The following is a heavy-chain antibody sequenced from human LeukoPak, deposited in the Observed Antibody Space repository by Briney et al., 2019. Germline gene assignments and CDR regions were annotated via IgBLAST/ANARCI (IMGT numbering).Heavy chain of an antibody. Sequence: ASVKVSCKVSGYTLTELSMHWVRQAPGQGLEWMGWISAYNGNTNYAQKLQGRVTMTTDTSTSTAYMELRSLRSDDTAVYYCARDLYYDSTSDAFDIWGQGTMVTVSS. J-gene: IGHJ3*02. CDR2: ISAYNGNT. D-gene: IGHD3-22*01. V-gene: IGHV1-18*01. CDR3: ARDLYYDSTSDAFDI. CDR1: GYTLTELS.